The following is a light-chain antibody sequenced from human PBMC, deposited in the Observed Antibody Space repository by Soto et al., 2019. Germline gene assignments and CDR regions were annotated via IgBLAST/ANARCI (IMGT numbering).Light chain of an antibody. CDR1: SSDVGGYNY. J-gene: IGLJ2*01. CDR2: EVS. CDR3: SSYAGSNKVV. V-gene: IGLV2-8*01. Sequence: QSVLTQPPSASGSPGQSVTISCPGNSSDVGGYNYVSWYQQHPGKAPKLMIYEVSKRPSGVPDRFSGSKSGNTASLTVSGLQAEDEADYYCSSYAGSNKVVFGGGTKVTVL.